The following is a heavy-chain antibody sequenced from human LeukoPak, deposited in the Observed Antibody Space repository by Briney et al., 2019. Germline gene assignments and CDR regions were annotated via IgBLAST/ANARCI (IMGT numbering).Heavy chain of an antibody. CDR3: ARDWGGVDTAVAFDC. CDR1: GFTFDDYA. V-gene: IGHV3-9*01. CDR2: ISWNSGSI. D-gene: IGHD5-18*01. J-gene: IGHJ4*02. Sequence: PGRSLRLSCAASGFTFDDYAMHWVRQAPGKGLEWVSGISWNSGSIGYADSVKGRFTISRDNAKNSLCLQMNSLRAEDTAVYYCARDWGGVDTAVAFDCRGQGTLVTVSS.